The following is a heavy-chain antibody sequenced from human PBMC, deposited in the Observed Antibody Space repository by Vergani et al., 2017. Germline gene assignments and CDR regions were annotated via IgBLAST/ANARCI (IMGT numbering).Heavy chain of an antibody. CDR2: INPKTGDA. CDR1: GYIFTDYY. V-gene: IGHV1-2*02. D-gene: IGHD3-10*01. CDR3: ARDPRGSESLFNWFDP. J-gene: IGHJ5*02. Sequence: QVQLVQSGTEMKKPGASMKVSCESSGYIFTDYYIHWVRQAPGQGLEWMGWINPKTGDANYARKFQDRVTMTRDPSLSKVYLELTRLTSDDTAVYHCARDPRGSESLFNWFDPWGQGTLVIVSS.